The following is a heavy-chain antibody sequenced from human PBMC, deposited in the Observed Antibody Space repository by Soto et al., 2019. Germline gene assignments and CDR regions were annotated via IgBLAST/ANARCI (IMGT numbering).Heavy chain of an antibody. CDR3: AREGQYSSLGFDP. D-gene: IGHD6-6*01. J-gene: IGHJ5*02. Sequence: PGGSLRLSCAASGFTFSSYGMHWVRQAPGKGLEWVAVIWYDGSNKYYADSVKGRFTISRDNSKNTLYLQMNSLRAEDTAVYYCAREGQYSSLGFDPWGQGTLVTVSS. CDR1: GFTFSSYG. V-gene: IGHV3-33*01. CDR2: IWYDGSNK.